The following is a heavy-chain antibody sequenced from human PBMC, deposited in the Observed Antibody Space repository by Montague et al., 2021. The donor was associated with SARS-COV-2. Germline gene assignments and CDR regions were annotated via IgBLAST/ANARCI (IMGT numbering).Heavy chain of an antibody. CDR2: ISWNSGNI. CDR1: GFTFNDYA. V-gene: IGHV3-9*01. Sequence: SLSLSCSASGFTFNDYAMHWVRQAPGKGLEWVPGISWNSGNIAYADSVKGRFSISRDNAKNSLYLQMKGLRAEDTALYYCASAQDGYSPPDYWGQGTLVTVSS. D-gene: IGHD5-24*01. CDR3: ASAQDGYSPPDY. J-gene: IGHJ4*02.